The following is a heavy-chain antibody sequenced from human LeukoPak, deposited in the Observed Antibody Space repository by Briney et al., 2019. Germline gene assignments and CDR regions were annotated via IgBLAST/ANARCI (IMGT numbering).Heavy chain of an antibody. Sequence: ASVKASCKASGYKFTTYAMNWVRQAPGQGLEWMGWINTNTGNPKYAQDFSGRFVFSLDTSVSTAYLQISSLKTEDSAVYYCARVGWELQKFDSWGQGTLVTVSS. D-gene: IGHD1-26*01. CDR1: GYKFTTYA. CDR3: ARVGWELQKFDS. J-gene: IGHJ4*02. V-gene: IGHV7-4-1*02. CDR2: INTNTGNP.